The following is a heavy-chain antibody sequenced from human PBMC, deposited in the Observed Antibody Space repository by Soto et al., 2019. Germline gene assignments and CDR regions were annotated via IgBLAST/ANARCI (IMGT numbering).Heavy chain of an antibody. D-gene: IGHD1-1*01. CDR3: AREDSEYNGLDT. V-gene: IGHV3-9*01. Sequence: FEFNCEDLGSHRVLQETRKCLERVSGISCNSGSIGYADSVKGRFTISRDNAKNSLYLQMNSLRAEDSFLYYCAREDSEYNGLDTRGEGTL. CDR1: EFNCEDLG. CDR2: ISCNSGSI. J-gene: IGHJ5*02.